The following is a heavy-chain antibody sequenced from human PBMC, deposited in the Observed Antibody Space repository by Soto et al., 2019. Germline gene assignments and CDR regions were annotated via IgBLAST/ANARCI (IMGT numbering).Heavy chain of an antibody. CDR3: ARDERSVAVAPFFDY. D-gene: IGHD6-19*01. CDR2: ISSSSNYI. CDR1: GFSFSIYN. V-gene: IGHV3-21*01. J-gene: IGHJ4*02. Sequence: EVQLVESGGGLVRPGGSLRLSCAASGFSFSIYNMSWVRQAPGKGLEWVSFISSSSNYIYYADSVKGRFTISRDNAKNSLFLQMNNLRAEDTAVYFCARDERSVAVAPFFDYWGLGTQVTVSS.